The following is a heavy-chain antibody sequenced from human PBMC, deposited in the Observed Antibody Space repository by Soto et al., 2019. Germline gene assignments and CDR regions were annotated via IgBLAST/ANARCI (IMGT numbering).Heavy chain of an antibody. D-gene: IGHD1-26*01. J-gene: IGHJ4*02. V-gene: IGHV4-39*01. CDR2: LYYSGST. CDR3: ARVQWELLSYFDY. CDR1: GGSISSSNYY. Sequence: SETLSLTCTVSGGSISSSNYYWAWIRQSPGKGLEWVATLYYSGSTYSNPSLKSRVTTSVDTSKNQFSLKLSSVTAADTAVYYCARVQWELLSYFDYWGLGTLVTVSS.